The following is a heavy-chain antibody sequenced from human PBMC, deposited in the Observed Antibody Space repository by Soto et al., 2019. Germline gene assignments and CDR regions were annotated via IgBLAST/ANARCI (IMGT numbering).Heavy chain of an antibody. J-gene: IGHJ5*01. CDR3: GRVHKNWFDS. V-gene: IGHV5-10-1*01. CDR2: IDPSDSYT. Sequence: PGEALKISCKASGYNFTAFWLHWVRQVPGKGLEWLGKIDPSDSYTNYSPSFEGHVTISTNNSITTAYLQWSSLRASDTALYFCGRVHKNWFDSWAQGTMVTVSS. CDR1: GYNFTAFW.